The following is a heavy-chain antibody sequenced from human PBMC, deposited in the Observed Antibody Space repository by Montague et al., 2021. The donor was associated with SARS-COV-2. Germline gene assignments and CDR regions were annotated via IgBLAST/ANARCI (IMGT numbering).Heavy chain of an antibody. CDR1: GFSLSTIGVG. V-gene: IGHV2-5*02. Sequence: PALVKPTQTLTLTCTFSGFSLSTIGVGVGWIRQPPGKALEWLALIYWDDDKRYSPFLRSRLTITKDTSKNQVVLTMTNMDPVDTATYFCAQSSGVDWLPRGWFDSWGQGTLVTVSS. CDR3: AQSSGVDWLPRGWFDS. CDR2: IYWDDDK. D-gene: IGHD3-9*01. J-gene: IGHJ5*01.